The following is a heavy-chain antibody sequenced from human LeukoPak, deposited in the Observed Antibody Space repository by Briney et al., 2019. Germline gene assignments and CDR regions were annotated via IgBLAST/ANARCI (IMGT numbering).Heavy chain of an antibody. CDR1: GFTFSSYS. Sequence: PGGSLRLSCAASGFTFSSYSMNWVRQAPGKGLEWVSSISSSSSHIYYADSVKGRFTISRDNAENSLYLQMNSLRAEDTAVYYCARCSRNSGNDFSPYNWFDPWGQGTLVTVSS. V-gene: IGHV3-21*01. D-gene: IGHD5-12*01. J-gene: IGHJ5*02. CDR2: ISSSSSHI. CDR3: ARCSRNSGNDFSPYNWFDP.